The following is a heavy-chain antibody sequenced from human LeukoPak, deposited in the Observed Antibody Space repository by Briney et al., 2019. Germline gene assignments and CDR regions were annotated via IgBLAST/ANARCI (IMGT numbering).Heavy chain of an antibody. CDR1: GGTFSSYA. V-gene: IGHV1-69*01. D-gene: IGHD6-13*01. CDR2: IIPIFGTA. J-gene: IGHJ4*02. Sequence: SVKISRKGSGGTFSSYAISWVRQAPGQGLEWMGGIIPIFGTANYAQKFQGRVTITADESTSTAYMELSSLRSEDTAVYYCARDPGSSWYLFDYWGQGTLVTVSS. CDR3: ARDPGSSWYLFDY.